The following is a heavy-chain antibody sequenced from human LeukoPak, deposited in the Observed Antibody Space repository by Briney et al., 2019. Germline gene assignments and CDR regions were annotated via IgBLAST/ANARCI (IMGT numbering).Heavy chain of an antibody. Sequence: PGGSLRLSCAASGFRFSSYWMSWVRQAPGKGLEWVANIKQDGSEKYYVDSVKGRFTISRDNAKNSLYLQMNSLRAEDRAVYFCARDRLPFDFWGQGTLVTVSS. D-gene: IGHD5-12*01. V-gene: IGHV3-7*01. CDR3: ARDRLPFDF. CDR2: IKQDGSEK. J-gene: IGHJ4*02. CDR1: GFRFSSYW.